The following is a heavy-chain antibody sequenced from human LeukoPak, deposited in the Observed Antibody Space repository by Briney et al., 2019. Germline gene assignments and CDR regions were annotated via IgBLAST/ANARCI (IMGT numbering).Heavy chain of an antibody. CDR1: GGSISSGGYS. Sequence: PSQTLSLTCAVSGGSISSGGYSWSWIRQPPGKGLEWIGYIYHSGSTYYNPSLKSRVTISVDRSKNQFSLKLSSVTAADTAAYYCARYSGYERYYGMDVWGKGTTVTVSS. D-gene: IGHD5-12*01. V-gene: IGHV4-30-2*01. CDR3: ARYSGYERYYGMDV. J-gene: IGHJ6*04. CDR2: IYHSGST.